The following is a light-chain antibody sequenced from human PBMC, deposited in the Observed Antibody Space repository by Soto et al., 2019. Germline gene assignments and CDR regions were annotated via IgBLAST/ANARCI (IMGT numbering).Light chain of an antibody. J-gene: IGLJ2*01. CDR1: SSNIGAGYD. Sequence: QSVLTQPPSLSGAPGQRVTISCTGSSSNIGAGYDVHWYQQLPGTAPKLLIYGNTNRPSGVPDRFSGSKSGTSASLAITGLQAEDEADYYCQYYDRSLSEWVFGGGTKVTVL. CDR2: GNT. CDR3: QYYDRSLSEWV. V-gene: IGLV1-40*01.